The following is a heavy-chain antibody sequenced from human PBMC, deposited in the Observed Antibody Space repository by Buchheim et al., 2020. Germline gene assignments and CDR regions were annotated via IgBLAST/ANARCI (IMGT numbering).Heavy chain of an antibody. CDR2: IWYDGSEK. Sequence: QVQLVESGGGVVQPGESLRLSCAASGFAFNTHAMHWVRQAPGKGLEWVAFIWYDGSEKHYIDSVKGRFSISRENSKNTLYLEMNSLRGEDTAVYYCARDPPNSGWALDYWGQGTL. CDR3: ARDPPNSGWALDY. V-gene: IGHV3-33*01. CDR1: GFAFNTHA. J-gene: IGHJ4*02. D-gene: IGHD6-19*01.